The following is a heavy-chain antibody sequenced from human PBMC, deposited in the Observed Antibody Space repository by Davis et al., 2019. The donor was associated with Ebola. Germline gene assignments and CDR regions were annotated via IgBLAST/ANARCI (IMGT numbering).Heavy chain of an antibody. V-gene: IGHV3-7*04. J-gene: IGHJ6*02. CDR2: IKQDGSEK. Sequence: GESLKISCAASGFTVSSNYMSWVRQAPGKGLEWVANIKQDGSEKYYADSVKGRFTISRDNSKNTLYLQMGSLRAEDMAVYYCARGGYCSSTSCYLTLSIDYYGMDVWGQGTTVTVSS. CDR1: GFTVSSNY. CDR3: ARGGYCSSTSCYLTLSIDYYGMDV. D-gene: IGHD2-2*01.